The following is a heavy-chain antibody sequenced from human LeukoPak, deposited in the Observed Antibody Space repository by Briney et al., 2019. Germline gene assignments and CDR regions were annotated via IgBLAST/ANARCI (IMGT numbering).Heavy chain of an antibody. CDR2: ISYDGSNK. CDR1: GFTFSSYG. D-gene: IGHD2-21*02. J-gene: IGHJ4*02. V-gene: IGHV3-30*18. CDR3: AKDPRYCGGDCSPDY. Sequence: GGSLRLSCAASGFTFSSYGMHWVRQAPGKGLEWVAVISYDGSNKYYADSVKGRFTISRDNSKNTLYLQMNSLRAEDTAVYYCAKDPRYCGGDCSPDYWGQGTLVTVSS.